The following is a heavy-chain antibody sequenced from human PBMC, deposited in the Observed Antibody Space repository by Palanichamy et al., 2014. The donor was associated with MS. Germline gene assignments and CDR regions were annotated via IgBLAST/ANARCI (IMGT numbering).Heavy chain of an antibody. CDR1: GFAFSSCD. V-gene: IGHV3-23*01. CDR2: LHSIGQST. J-gene: IGHJ4*02. Sequence: EVQLLESGGGLVQPGGSLRLSCAASGFAFSSCDMTWVRQAPGKGLEWVSSLHSIGQSTYYAGSVKGRFTISRDLSKNTVYLQMNTLRAEDTAMYYCAKLDCSGGSCLHYWGQGTLVTVSS. D-gene: IGHD2-15*01. CDR3: AKLDCSGGSCLHY.